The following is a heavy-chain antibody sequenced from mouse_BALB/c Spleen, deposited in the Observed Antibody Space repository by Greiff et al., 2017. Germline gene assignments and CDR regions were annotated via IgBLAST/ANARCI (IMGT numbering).Heavy chain of an antibody. Sequence: EVQLQQSGPELVKPGASVKMSCKASGYTFTSYVMHWVKQKPGQGHEWIGYINPYNDGTKYNEKFKGKATLTSDKSSSTAYMELSSPTSEDSAVYYCARTYGYDDYAMDYWGQGTSVTVSS. V-gene: IGHV1-14*01. CDR1: GYTFTSYV. CDR2: INPYNDGT. J-gene: IGHJ4*01. CDR3: ARTYGYDDYAMDY. D-gene: IGHD2-2*01.